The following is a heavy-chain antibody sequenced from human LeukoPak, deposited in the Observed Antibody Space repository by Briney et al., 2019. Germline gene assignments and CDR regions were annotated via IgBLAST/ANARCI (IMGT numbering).Heavy chain of an antibody. V-gene: IGHV3-21*01. CDR3: AHHGGIVGATSVGGY. Sequence: PGRSLRLSCAASGFTFSSYSMNWVRQAPGKGLEWVSSISSSSSYIYYADSVKGRFTISRDNAKNSLYLQMNSLRAEDTAVYYCAHHGGIVGATSVGGYWGQGPLATVSS. CDR1: GFTFSSYS. J-gene: IGHJ4*02. CDR2: ISSSSSYI. D-gene: IGHD1-26*01.